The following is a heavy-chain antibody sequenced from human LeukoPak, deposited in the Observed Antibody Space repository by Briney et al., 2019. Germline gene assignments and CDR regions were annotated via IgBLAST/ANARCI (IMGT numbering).Heavy chain of an antibody. CDR1: GFTFSNAW. CDR3: ARDMSGSLDY. Sequence: GGSLRLSCAASGFTFSNAWMAWVRQAPGKGLEWVANINQDGSTKQYVDSVRGRFTISRDNAKNSLYLQMNSLRAEDTALHHCARDMSGSLDYWGQGTLVTVSS. D-gene: IGHD6-13*01. V-gene: IGHV3-7*01. J-gene: IGHJ4*02. CDR2: INQDGSTK.